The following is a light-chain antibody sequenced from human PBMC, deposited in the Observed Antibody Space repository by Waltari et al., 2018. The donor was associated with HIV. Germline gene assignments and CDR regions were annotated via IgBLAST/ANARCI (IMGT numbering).Light chain of an antibody. CDR1: QTIFTF. CDR3: QQSHYSPYT. J-gene: IGKJ2*01. CDR2: AAS. Sequence: DIQMTQSPSSLSAFVGDRVTITCRASQTIFTFLNWYQVKPGEAPNVLIYAASTLRGGVPSRFSGTGSGTDFTLTINSLQPEDFGVYYCQQSHYSPYTFGQGTTLEL. V-gene: IGKV1-39*01.